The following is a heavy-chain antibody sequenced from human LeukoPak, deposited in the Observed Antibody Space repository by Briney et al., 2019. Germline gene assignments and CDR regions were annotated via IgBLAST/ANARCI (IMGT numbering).Heavy chain of an antibody. CDR3: AKPMNSGWYPPFDY. J-gene: IGHJ4*02. CDR2: ISYDGSNN. D-gene: IGHD6-19*01. Sequence: GGSLRLSCAASGFTFSRYGMHWVRQAPGKGLEGVAVISYDGSNNYYADSVKGRFTISRDNSKNTLYLQMNSLRAEDTAVYYCAKPMNSGWYPPFDYWGQGTLVTVSS. V-gene: IGHV3-30*18. CDR1: GFTFSRYG.